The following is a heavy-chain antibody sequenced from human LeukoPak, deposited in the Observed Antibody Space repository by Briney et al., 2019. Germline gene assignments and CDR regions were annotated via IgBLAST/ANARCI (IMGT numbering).Heavy chain of an antibody. V-gene: IGHV4-59*01. CDR1: GGSMRNYY. CDR3: ATVSGTSSILY. J-gene: IGHJ4*02. D-gene: IGHD2-2*01. Sequence: SETLSLTCTVSGGSMRNYYWSWVRQPPGKGLEWLGYAYYTGTSNYNPSLKSRLNISVGTSKNQFSLTLTSVTAADTAVYYCATVSGTSSILYWGQGTLVIVSS. CDR2: AYYTGTS.